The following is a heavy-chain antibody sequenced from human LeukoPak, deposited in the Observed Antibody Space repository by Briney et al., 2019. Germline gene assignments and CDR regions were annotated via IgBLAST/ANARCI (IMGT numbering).Heavy chain of an antibody. CDR1: GFTFSSYA. J-gene: IGHJ4*02. D-gene: IGHD1-26*01. CDR2: ISGSGGST. CDR3: ARLVGATDY. V-gene: IGHV3-23*01. Sequence: PGGSLRLSCAASGFTFSSYAMSWVRQAPGKGLEWVSAISGSGGSTYYADSVKGRFTISRDNAKNSLYLQMNSLRAEDTAVYYCARLVGATDYWGQGTLVTVSS.